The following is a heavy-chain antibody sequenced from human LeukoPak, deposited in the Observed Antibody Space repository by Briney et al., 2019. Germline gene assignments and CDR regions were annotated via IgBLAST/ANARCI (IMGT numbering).Heavy chain of an antibody. CDR1: GFNFSDYY. CDR2: ISSSSAI. V-gene: IGHV3-11*01. Sequence: GSLRLSCVASGFNFSDYYMSWIRQAPGKGLKWISFISSSSAIYYADSVKGRFTISRDNAKNSLYLQMNSLRVEDTAVYYCARASVTTIDWFDPRGQGTLVTVSS. CDR3: ARASVTTIDWFDP. D-gene: IGHD4-17*01. J-gene: IGHJ5*02.